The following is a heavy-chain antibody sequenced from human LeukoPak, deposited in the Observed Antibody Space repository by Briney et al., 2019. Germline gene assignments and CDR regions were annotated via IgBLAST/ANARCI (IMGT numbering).Heavy chain of an antibody. CDR2: ISGSGGST. J-gene: IGHJ4*02. V-gene: IGHV3-23*01. CDR1: GFTFSSYA. D-gene: IGHD3-22*01. CDR3: AKSPTDYYDSSVYKHYFDY. Sequence: PGGSLRLSCAASGFTFSSYAMSWVRQAPGKGLEWVSAISGSGGSTYYADSVKGRFTISRDNSKNTLYLQMNSLSAQDTAVYYCAKSPTDYYDSSVYKHYFDYWGQGTLVTVSS.